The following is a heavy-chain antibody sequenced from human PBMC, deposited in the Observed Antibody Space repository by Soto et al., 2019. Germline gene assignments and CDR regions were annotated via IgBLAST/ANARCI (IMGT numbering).Heavy chain of an antibody. CDR2: IYKSGST. CDR1: GGFISSSPHY. CDR3: ARDKITGLFDY. D-gene: IGHD2-8*02. Sequence: SETLSLTCSVAGGFISSSPHYWGWVRQPPGKGLEWIGNIYKSGSTYYNPSLKSRVTISVDTSKNQFSLKLTSVTAADTAVYYCARDKITGLFDYWGQGTLVTVSS. V-gene: IGHV4-39*07. J-gene: IGHJ4*02.